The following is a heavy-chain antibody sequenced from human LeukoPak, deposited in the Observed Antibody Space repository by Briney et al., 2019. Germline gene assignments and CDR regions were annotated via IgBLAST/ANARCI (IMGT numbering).Heavy chain of an antibody. D-gene: IGHD1-26*01. V-gene: IGHV1-46*01. CDR3: AAELYSGTYGRCCSFAF. J-gene: IGHJ4*02. CDR2: INPSGGST. Sequence: ASVKVSCKASGYTFTSYYMHWVRQAPGQGLEWMGIINPSGGSTSYAQKFQGRVTMTRDMSTNTAYMELSSLRPEDTAVYYCAAELYSGTYGRCCSFAFWGQGTLVTVSS. CDR1: GYTFTSYY.